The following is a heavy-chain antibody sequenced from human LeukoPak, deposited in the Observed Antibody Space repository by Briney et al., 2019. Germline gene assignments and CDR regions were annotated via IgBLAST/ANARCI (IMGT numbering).Heavy chain of an antibody. D-gene: IGHD2-21*02. V-gene: IGHV3-21*01. CDR2: IAGSSGYI. Sequence: ETLSLTCTVSGGSISNYFWNWIRQPPGKGLEWVSSIAGSSGYISYADSVKGRFTISRDNAKKSLYLQMTSLTAEDTAVYYCARDRGAYCGGDCYLGFDYWGRGTLVTVSS. CDR1: GGSISNYF. J-gene: IGHJ4*01. CDR3: ARDRGAYCGGDCYLGFDY.